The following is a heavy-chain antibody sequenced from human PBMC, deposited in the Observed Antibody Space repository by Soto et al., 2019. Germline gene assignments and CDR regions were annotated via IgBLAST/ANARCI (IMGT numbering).Heavy chain of an antibody. V-gene: IGHV1-69*06. J-gene: IGHJ4*02. D-gene: IGHD3-3*01. CDR2: IIPIFGTA. CDR1: GGTFSSYA. Sequence: QVQLVQSGAEVKKPGSSVKVSCKASGGTFSSYAISWVRQAPGQGLEWMGGIIPIFGTANYAKKFQGRVTITADKSRSTVYMELSSLRSEDTAVYYCARETVTIFGVVIRGYFDYWGQGTLVTVSS. CDR3: ARETVTIFGVVIRGYFDY.